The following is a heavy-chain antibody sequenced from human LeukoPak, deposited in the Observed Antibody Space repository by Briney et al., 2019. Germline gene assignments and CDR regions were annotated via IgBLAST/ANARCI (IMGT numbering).Heavy chain of an antibody. J-gene: IGHJ4*02. V-gene: IGHV3-33*08. CDR1: GFXFSSYG. Sequence: PGGSLRLSCAASGFXFSSYGMHWVRQAPGKGLEWVAGIWYDGSSKYYADPVKGRFTISRDNSKNTLFLQMNSLRAEDTAVYYCARDVGYDYVDYWGQGTLVTVSS. D-gene: IGHD3-22*01. CDR2: IWYDGSSK. CDR3: ARDVGYDYVDY.